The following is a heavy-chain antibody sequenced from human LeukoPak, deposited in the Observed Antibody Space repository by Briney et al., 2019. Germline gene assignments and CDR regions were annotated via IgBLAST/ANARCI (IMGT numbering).Heavy chain of an antibody. D-gene: IGHD3-3*01. V-gene: IGHV4-38-2*02. CDR2: IYHSGST. Sequence: SETLSLTCAVSGYSISSGYYWGWIRQPPGKGLEWIGSIYHSGSTYYNPSLKSRVTISVDTSKNQFSLKLSSVTAADTALYYCARDSDFGSGYLGDWDYWGQGTLVTVSS. CDR1: GYSISSGYY. J-gene: IGHJ4*02. CDR3: ARDSDFGSGYLGDWDY.